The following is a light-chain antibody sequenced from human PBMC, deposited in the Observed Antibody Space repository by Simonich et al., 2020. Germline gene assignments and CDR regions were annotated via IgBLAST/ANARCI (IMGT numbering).Light chain of an antibody. V-gene: IGLV3-1*01. Sequence: SYELTQPPSVSVSTGQTASITCSGDKLGDNYACWYQQKPGQSTVLVIYQDSKRPSGIPERFSGSNSGNTATLTISGTQAMDEADYYCQAWDSSTVVFGGGTKLTVL. CDR2: QDS. J-gene: IGLJ2*01. CDR3: QAWDSSTVV. CDR1: KLGDNY.